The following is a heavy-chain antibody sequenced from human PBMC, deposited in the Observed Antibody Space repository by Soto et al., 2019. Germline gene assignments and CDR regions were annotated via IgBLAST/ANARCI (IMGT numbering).Heavy chain of an antibody. J-gene: IGHJ3*02. V-gene: IGHV1-18*01. CDR2: ISAYNGNT. CDR3: ARAATGDDDAFDI. D-gene: IGHD7-27*01. Sequence: GPVKVSCKASGYTFTSYGISWVRQAPGQGLEWMGWISAYNGNTNYAQKLQGRVTMTTDTSTSTAYMELRSLRSDDTAVYYCARAATGDDDAFDIWGQGTMVTVSS. CDR1: GYTFTSYG.